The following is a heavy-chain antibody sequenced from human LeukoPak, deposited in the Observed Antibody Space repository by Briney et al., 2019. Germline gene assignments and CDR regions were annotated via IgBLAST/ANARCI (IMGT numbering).Heavy chain of an antibody. CDR3: ARDRSSSWYSPQLA. V-gene: IGHV1-2*02. D-gene: IGHD6-13*01. CDR2: INPNSGGT. Sequence: GASVKVSCKASGYTFTGYYMHWVRQAPGQGLEWMGWINPNSGGTNYAQKFQGRVTMTRDTSISTAYMELSRLRSDDTAVCYCARDRSSSWYSPQLAWGQGTLVTVSS. CDR1: GYTFTGYY. J-gene: IGHJ5*02.